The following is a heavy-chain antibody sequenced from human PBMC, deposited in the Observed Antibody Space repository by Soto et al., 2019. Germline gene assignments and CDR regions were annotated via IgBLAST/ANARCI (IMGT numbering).Heavy chain of an antibody. CDR3: VGYYDSSGYGPSFDY. V-gene: IGHV4-61*01. J-gene: IGHJ4*02. Sequence: PSETLSLTCTVSGGSVSSGSYYWSWIRQPPGKGLERIGYIYYSGSTNYNPSLKSRVTISVDTSKNQFSPKLSSVTAADTAVYYCVGYYDSSGYGPSFDYWGQGTLVTVSS. CDR2: IYYSGST. CDR1: GGSVSSGSYY. D-gene: IGHD3-22*01.